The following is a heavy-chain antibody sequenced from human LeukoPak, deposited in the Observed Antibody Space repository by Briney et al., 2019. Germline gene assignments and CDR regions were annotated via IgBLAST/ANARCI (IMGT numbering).Heavy chain of an antibody. CDR2: IYYSGST. CDR3: ARDLIYYDSSGYYGPYYYYYGMDV. D-gene: IGHD3-22*01. CDR1: GGSISSYY. Sequence: SETLSLTCTVSGGSISSYYWSWIRQPPGKGLEWIGCIYYSGSTNYNPSLKSRVTISVDTSKNQFSLKLSSVTAADTAVYYCARDLIYYDSSGYYGPYYYYYGMDVWGQGTTVTVSS. V-gene: IGHV4-59*01. J-gene: IGHJ6*02.